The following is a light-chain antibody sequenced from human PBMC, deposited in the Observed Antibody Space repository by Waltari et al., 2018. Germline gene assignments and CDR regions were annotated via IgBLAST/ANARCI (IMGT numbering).Light chain of an antibody. CDR2: DAS. Sequence: EIVLTQSPATLSLSPGARATLSCRASQCVSSYLAWYQQKSGQAPRLPIYDASNRATGIPARFSGGGSGTDFTLTINSLEPEDFAVYYCQQRSDWLLTFGGGTKVEIK. V-gene: IGKV3-11*01. CDR1: QCVSSY. CDR3: QQRSDWLLT. J-gene: IGKJ4*01.